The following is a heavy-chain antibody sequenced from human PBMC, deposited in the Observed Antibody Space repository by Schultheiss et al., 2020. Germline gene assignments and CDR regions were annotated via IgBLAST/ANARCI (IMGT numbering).Heavy chain of an antibody. J-gene: IGHJ6*02. CDR3: ARAHYDNSGTIKAYYYGMDV. D-gene: IGHD3-10*01. V-gene: IGHV1-2*02. Sequence: ASVKVSCKASGYTFTGYYMHWVRQAPGQGLEWMGWINPNSGGTNYAQKFQGRVTMTRDTSISTAYMELSRLRSDDTAVYYCARAHYDNSGTIKAYYYGMDVWGQGTTVTVSS. CDR1: GYTFTGYY. CDR2: INPNSGGT.